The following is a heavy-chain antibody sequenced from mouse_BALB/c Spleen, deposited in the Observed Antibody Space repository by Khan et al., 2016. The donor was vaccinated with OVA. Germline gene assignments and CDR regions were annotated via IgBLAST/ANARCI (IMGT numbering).Heavy chain of an antibody. Sequence: EVELVESGGDLVKPRGSLKLSCAASGFTFSSYSMSWVRQTPDKRLEWVATISSGGDYTYYPDSVKGRFTISRDNAKNTLYLQMSSLKSEDTAMHYCASHLTGSFAYWGQGTLVTVSA. CDR2: ISSGGDYT. V-gene: IGHV5-6*01. CDR1: GFTFSSYS. D-gene: IGHD4-1*01. J-gene: IGHJ3*01. CDR3: ASHLTGSFAY.